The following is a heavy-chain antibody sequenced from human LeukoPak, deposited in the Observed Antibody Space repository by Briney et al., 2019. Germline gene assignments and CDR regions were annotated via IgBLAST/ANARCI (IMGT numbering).Heavy chain of an antibody. CDR2: IKQDGSEK. D-gene: IGHD2-8*02. CDR3: ARAARGTDYGMDV. J-gene: IGHJ6*02. Sequence: GGSLRLSCAASGFTFSSYWMSWVRQAPGKGLEWVANIKQDGSEKYYVDSVKGRFTISRDNAKNSLYLQMNSLRAEDTAVYYCARAARGTDYGMDVWGQGTTVTVSS. V-gene: IGHV3-7*01. CDR1: GFTFSSYW.